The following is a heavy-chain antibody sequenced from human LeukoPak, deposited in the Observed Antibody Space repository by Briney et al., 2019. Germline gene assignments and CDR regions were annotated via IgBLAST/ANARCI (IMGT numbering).Heavy chain of an antibody. CDR3: ARRLTQYDCFDP. J-gene: IGHJ5*02. CDR1: GDSVARNSVT. V-gene: IGHV6-1*01. D-gene: IGHD3-3*01. CDR2: TYYRSTWYN. Sequence: SQTLSLPCAISGDSVARNSVTGNWIRQSPSGGLQWLGRTYYRSTWYNDYAVSVRGRITVNPDTSKNQFSLHLNSVTPEDTAVYYCARRLTQYDCFDPWGQGILVTVSS.